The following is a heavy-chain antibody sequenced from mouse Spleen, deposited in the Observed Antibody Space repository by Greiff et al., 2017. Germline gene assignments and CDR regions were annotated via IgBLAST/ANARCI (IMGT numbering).Heavy chain of an antibody. CDR1: GFSLTSYG. V-gene: IGHV2-2*01. D-gene: IGHD2-14*01. Sequence: QVQLQQSGPGLVQPSQSLSITCTVSGFSLTSYGVHWVRQSPGKGLEWLGVIWSGGSTDYNAAFISRLSISKDNSKSQVFFKMNSLQADDTAIYYCARGGVRNAMDYWGQGTSVTVSS. CDR3: ARGGVRNAMDY. CDR2: IWSGGST. J-gene: IGHJ4*01.